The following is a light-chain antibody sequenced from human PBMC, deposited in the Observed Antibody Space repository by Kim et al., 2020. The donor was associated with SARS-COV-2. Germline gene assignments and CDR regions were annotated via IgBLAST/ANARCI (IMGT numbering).Light chain of an antibody. CDR3: QQYSTFSLT. Sequence: ASVGDRVTITCRASQSVSDWLAWDQQKPGKAPHLLISETSRLQSGVPARFSGSRSGAEFTLTISSLQPDDFATYYCQQYSTFSLTFGGGTKVDIK. J-gene: IGKJ4*01. CDR1: QSVSDW. V-gene: IGKV1-5*03. CDR2: ETS.